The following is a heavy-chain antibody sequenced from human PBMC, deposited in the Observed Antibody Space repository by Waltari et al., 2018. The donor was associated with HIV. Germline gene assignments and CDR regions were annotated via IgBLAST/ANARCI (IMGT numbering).Heavy chain of an antibody. CDR3: AREVDTAYNWFDP. V-gene: IGHV4-61*02. D-gene: IGHD5-18*01. J-gene: IGHJ5*02. CDR1: VGPTRSGRSY. CDR2: IYTSGST. Sequence: QVQLQESGPGLVKPSQTLSLPCTVPVGPTRSGRSYCISFRQPAGKGLEWIGRIYTSGSTNYNPALKSRVTISVDTSKNQFSLKLSSVTAADTAVYYCAREVDTAYNWFDPWGQGTLVTVSS.